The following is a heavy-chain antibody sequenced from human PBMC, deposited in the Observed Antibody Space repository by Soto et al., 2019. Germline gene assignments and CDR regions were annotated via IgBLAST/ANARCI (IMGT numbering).Heavy chain of an antibody. J-gene: IGHJ4*02. D-gene: IGHD3-16*01. CDR3: AKLGCPPAY. V-gene: IGHV3-23*01. CDR1: GFTFSNYA. Sequence: EVQLLESGGGLVQPGGSLRLSCTASGFTFSNYAMSWVRQAPGKGLEWVSVISNSAGNTYYADSVKGRFTIYRDNSKNTLYLQMNSLRDEDTAVYYCAKLGCPPAYWGQGTLVTVSS. CDR2: ISNSAGNT.